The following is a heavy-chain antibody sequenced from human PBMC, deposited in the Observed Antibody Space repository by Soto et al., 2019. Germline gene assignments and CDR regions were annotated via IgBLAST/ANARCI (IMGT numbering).Heavy chain of an antibody. CDR1: GFTFSSYA. CDR3: AKSDSYCGGDCYDAFDI. V-gene: IGHV3-23*01. CDR2: ISGSGGST. D-gene: IGHD2-21*01. J-gene: IGHJ3*02. Sequence: GGSLRLSCAASGFTFSSYAMSWVRQAPGKGLEWVSAISGSGGSTYYADSVKGRFTISRDHSKNTLYLQMNSLRAEDTAVYYCAKSDSYCGGDCYDAFDIWGQGTMVTVSS.